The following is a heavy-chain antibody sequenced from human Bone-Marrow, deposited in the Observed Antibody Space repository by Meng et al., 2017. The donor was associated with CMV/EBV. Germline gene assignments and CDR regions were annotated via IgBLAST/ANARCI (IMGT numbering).Heavy chain of an antibody. Sequence: GESLKISCAASGFTVSSNYMSWVRQAPGKGLEWVSVIYRGGSTYYADYAKGRFTISRDNSKNTLYLQMNSLRAEDTAVYYCARAYCSSTSCYTAYYYGMDVWGQGTTVTVSS. CDR1: GFTVSSNY. CDR3: ARAYCSSTSCYTAYYYGMDV. J-gene: IGHJ6*02. V-gene: IGHV3-53*01. D-gene: IGHD2-2*02. CDR2: IYRGGST.